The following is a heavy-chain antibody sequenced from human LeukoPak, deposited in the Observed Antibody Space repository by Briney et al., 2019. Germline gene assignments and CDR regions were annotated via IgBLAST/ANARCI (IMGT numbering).Heavy chain of an antibody. CDR1: GGSISSGGYY. Sequence: NSSQTLSLTCTVSGGSISSGGYYWSWIRQQPGKGLEWIGYIYYNGNTYYNPSLKSRVTISVDTSKTQFSLKLSSVIAADTAVYYCARDKRKMEGHSRPTYGSGSPVYYYGMDVWGQGTTVTVSS. CDR3: ARDKRKMEGHSRPTYGSGSPVYYYGMDV. CDR2: IYYNGNT. J-gene: IGHJ6*02. V-gene: IGHV4-31*03. D-gene: IGHD3-10*01.